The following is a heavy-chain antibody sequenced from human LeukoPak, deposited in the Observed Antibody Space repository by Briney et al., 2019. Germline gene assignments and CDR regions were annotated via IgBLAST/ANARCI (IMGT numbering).Heavy chain of an antibody. Sequence: KPSETLSLTCAVYGGSFSPYYRSWIRQPPGKGLEWIGEINHSGSTNYSPSLKSRVTISVDTSKNQFSLRLSSVTAADTAVCYCARGGFYCGGDCYVDYWGQGTLVTVSS. CDR1: GGSFSPYY. D-gene: IGHD2-21*02. J-gene: IGHJ4*02. CDR2: INHSGST. V-gene: IGHV4-34*01. CDR3: ARGGFYCGGDCYVDY.